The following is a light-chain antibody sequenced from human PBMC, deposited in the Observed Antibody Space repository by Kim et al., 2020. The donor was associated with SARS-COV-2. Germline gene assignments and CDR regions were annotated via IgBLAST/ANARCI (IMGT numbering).Light chain of an antibody. CDR1: RSNVGNNY. J-gene: IGLJ3*02. CDR2: SND. Sequence: QPVLTQPPSASGTPGQRVTISCSGSRSNVGNNYVSWYQQLPGTAPKLLIYSNDQRPSGVPDRFSGSKSGTSASLAISGLRSEDEADYYCAAWDDSLSGRVFGGGTQLTVL. CDR3: AAWDDSLSGRV. V-gene: IGLV1-47*02.